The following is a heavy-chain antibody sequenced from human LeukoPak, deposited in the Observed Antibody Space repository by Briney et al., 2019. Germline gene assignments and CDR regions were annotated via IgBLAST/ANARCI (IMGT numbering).Heavy chain of an antibody. V-gene: IGHV3-7*01. CDR2: IKQDGSEK. D-gene: IGHD2-15*01. CDR3: ARDFNSVASNYYYYYMDV. J-gene: IGHJ6*03. CDR1: GFTFSSYW. Sequence: GGSLRLSCVASGFTFSSYWMSWVRQAPGKGLEWVANIKQDGSEKYYVDSVKGRFTISRDNAKNSLYLQMNSLRAEDTAVYYCARDFNSVASNYYYYYMDVWGKGTTVTVSS.